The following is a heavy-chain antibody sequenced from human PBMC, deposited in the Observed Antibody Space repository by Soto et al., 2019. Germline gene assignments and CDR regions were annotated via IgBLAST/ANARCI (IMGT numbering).Heavy chain of an antibody. Sequence: GGSLRLSCAVSGFTFTNYGFNWVRQAPGKGLEWVSSVSKSDYTYYPDSVKGRFTISRDNAKNSVSLQMNNLRAEDTAVYYCTREDSIIIPAVADFWGQGTLVTVSS. CDR2: VSKSDYT. V-gene: IGHV3-21*01. D-gene: IGHD6-19*01. CDR1: GFTFTNYG. CDR3: TREDSIIIPAVADF. J-gene: IGHJ4*02.